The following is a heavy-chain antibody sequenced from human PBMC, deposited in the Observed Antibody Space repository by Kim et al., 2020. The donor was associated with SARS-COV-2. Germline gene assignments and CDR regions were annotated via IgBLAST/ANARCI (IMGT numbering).Heavy chain of an antibody. V-gene: IGHV4-34*01. J-gene: IGHJ4*02. CDR2: INHSGST. Sequence: SETLSLTCAVYGGSFSGYYWSWIRQPPGKGLEWIGEINHSGSTNYNPSLKSRVTISVDTSKNQFSLKLSSVTAADTAVYYCARDLSIAARRPVRSRFDYWGQGTLVTVSS. D-gene: IGHD6-6*01. CDR3: ARDLSIAARRPVRSRFDY. CDR1: GGSFSGYY.